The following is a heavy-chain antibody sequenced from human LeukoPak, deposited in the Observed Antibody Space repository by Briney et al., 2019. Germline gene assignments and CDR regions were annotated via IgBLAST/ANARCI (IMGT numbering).Heavy chain of an antibody. V-gene: IGHV4-59*01. J-gene: IGHJ2*01. CDR1: GGSISSYY. CDR3: ARWKLDGAVAGDWYFDL. Sequence: SETLSLTCTVSGGSISSYYWSWIRQPPGKGLEWLGYIYYSGSTNYNPSLKSRVTISVDTSKNQFSLKLSSVTAADTAVYYCARWKLDGAVAGDWYFDLWGRGTLVTVSS. CDR2: IYYSGST. D-gene: IGHD6-19*01.